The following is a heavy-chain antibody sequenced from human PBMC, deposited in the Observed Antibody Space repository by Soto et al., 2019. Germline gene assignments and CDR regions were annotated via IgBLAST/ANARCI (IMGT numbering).Heavy chain of an antibody. CDR2: IGSSGSTI. Sequence: GGSLRLSCAASGFTFSSYETNWVRQAPGKGLEWVSYIGSSGSTIYYADSVKGRFTISRDNAKNSLYLQMNSLRAEDTAVYYCAREPDHWFDPWGQGTLVTVSS. CDR3: AREPDHWFDP. CDR1: GFTFSSYE. V-gene: IGHV3-48*03. J-gene: IGHJ5*02.